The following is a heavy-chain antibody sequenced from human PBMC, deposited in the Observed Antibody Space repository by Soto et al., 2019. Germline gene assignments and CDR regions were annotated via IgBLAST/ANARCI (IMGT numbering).Heavy chain of an antibody. Sequence: GESLKISCKGSGYSFTNYWIGWVRQMPGKGLEWMGIIYPGDPDTRYSPSFQGQVTISADKSINTAYLQWRSLKASDTAMYYCARQRGGYSPLGCFDYWGQGTLVTVSS. J-gene: IGHJ4*02. CDR3: ARQRGGYSPLGCFDY. D-gene: IGHD1-26*01. V-gene: IGHV5-51*01. CDR1: GYSFTNYW. CDR2: IYPGDPDT.